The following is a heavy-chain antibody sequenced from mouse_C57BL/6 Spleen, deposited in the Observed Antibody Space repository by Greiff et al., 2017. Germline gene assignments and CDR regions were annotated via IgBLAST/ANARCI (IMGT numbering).Heavy chain of an antibody. J-gene: IGHJ4*01. CDR3: ARPLIYYGKGGYAMDY. Sequence: QVQLQQSGAELMKPGASVKLSCKATGYTFTGYWIEWVKQRPGHGLEWIGEILPGSGSTNYNEKFKGKATFTADTSSNTAYMQLSSLTTEDSAIYYCARPLIYYGKGGYAMDYWGQGTSVTVSS. V-gene: IGHV1-9*01. CDR1: GYTFTGYW. D-gene: IGHD2-1*01. CDR2: ILPGSGST.